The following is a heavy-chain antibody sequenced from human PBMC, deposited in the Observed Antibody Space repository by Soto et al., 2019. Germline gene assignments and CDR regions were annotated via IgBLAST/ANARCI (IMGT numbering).Heavy chain of an antibody. D-gene: IGHD6-13*01. CDR3: ARGGQFSSSWYFDY. CDR1: GFTFNNYG. J-gene: IGHJ4*02. V-gene: IGHV3-33*01. CDR2: IWYDGSHV. Sequence: QVQLVESGGGVVQPGRSLRLSCAASGFTFNNYGMHWVRQAPGKGLEWVALIWYDGSHVYFADSVKGRFTISRDNSNNTLYLQMNTRRAEDTAAYYCARGGQFSSSWYFDYWGQGSLVTVSS.